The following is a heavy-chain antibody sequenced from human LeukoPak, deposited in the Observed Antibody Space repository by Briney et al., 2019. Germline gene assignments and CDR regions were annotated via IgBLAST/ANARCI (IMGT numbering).Heavy chain of an antibody. J-gene: IGHJ3*02. CDR2: IIPIFGTA. D-gene: IGHD3-10*01. CDR1: GGTFSSYA. V-gene: IGHV1-69*06. CDR3: ARAGDCGSGSLAFDI. Sequence: SVKVSCKASGGTFSSYAISWVRQAPGQGLEWMGGIIPIFGTANYAQKFQGRVTITADKSTSTAYMELSSLRSEDTAVYYCARAGDCGSGSLAFDIWGQGTMVTVSS.